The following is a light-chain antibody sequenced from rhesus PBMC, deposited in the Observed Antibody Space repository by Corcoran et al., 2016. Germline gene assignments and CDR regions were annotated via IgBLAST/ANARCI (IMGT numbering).Light chain of an antibody. CDR2: KAS. CDR3: LQYSSSPYS. Sequence: DIQMTQSPSSLSASVGDKVTITRRASQGISSWLAWYQQKPGKAPKLLIYKASNLQSGVPSRFSGSGSGTDFTINISSLQPEDFATYYCLQYSSSPYSFGQGTKVGIK. V-gene: IGKV1-22*01. CDR1: QGISSW. J-gene: IGKJ2*01.